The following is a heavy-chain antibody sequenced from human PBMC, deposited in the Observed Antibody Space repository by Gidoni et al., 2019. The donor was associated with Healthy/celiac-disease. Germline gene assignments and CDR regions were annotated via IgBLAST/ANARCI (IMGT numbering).Heavy chain of an antibody. CDR1: GFTSSSYS. Sequence: EVQLVESGGGLVKPGGALRLSCAASGFTSSSYSMNGVRQAPGKGLEWGSSISSSSSYIYYADSVKGRFTISRDNAKNSLYLQMNSLRAEDTAVYYCARDSDSSGWYGLYYYYYGMDVWGQGTTVTVSS. D-gene: IGHD6-19*01. V-gene: IGHV3-21*01. CDR2: ISSSSSYI. CDR3: ARDSDSSGWYGLYYYYYGMDV. J-gene: IGHJ6*02.